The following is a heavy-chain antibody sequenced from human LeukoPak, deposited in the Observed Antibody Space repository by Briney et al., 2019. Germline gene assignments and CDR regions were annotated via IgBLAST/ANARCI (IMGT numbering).Heavy chain of an antibody. J-gene: IGHJ3*02. CDR3: ARDKPYGVHDAFDI. CDR1: GGSISSGSYY. CDR2: IYTSGST. D-gene: IGHD4-17*01. Sequence: SQTLSLTCTVSGGSISSGSYYWSWIRQPAGKGLEWIGRIYTSGSTNYNPSLKSRVTISVDTSKNQFSLKLSSVTAADTAVYYCARDKPYGVHDAFDIWGQGTMVTVSS. V-gene: IGHV4-61*02.